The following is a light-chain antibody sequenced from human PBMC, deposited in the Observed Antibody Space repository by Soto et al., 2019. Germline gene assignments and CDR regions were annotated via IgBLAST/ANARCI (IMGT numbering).Light chain of an antibody. V-gene: IGKV3-20*01. J-gene: IGKJ4*01. CDR2: GAS. CDR1: QSVSSSY. Sequence: EIVVTQSPATLSASPGERATLSCRASQSVSSSYLAWYQQKPGQAPRLLIYGASSRATGIPDRFSGSGSGTDFTLTISRLEPEDFAVYYCQQYGSSPLTFGGGTKVDIK. CDR3: QQYGSSPLT.